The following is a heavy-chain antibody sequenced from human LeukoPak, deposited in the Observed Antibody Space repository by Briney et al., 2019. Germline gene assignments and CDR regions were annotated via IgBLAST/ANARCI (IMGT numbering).Heavy chain of an antibody. CDR1: GFTVSSNY. CDR3: ASDYPINYYGSGSYKGGAFDI. V-gene: IGHV3-53*01. D-gene: IGHD3-10*01. Sequence: PGGSLRLSCAASGFTVSSNYMSWVRQAPGKGLEWVSVIYSGGSTYYADSVKGRFTISRGNSKNTQYLQMNSLRAEDTAVYYCASDYPINYYGSGSYKGGAFDIWGQGTMITVSS. J-gene: IGHJ3*02. CDR2: IYSGGST.